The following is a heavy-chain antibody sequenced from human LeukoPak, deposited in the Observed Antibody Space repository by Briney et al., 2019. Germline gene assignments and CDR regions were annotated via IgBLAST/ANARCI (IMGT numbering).Heavy chain of an antibody. CDR3: ARDYLYFGYYYYMDV. V-gene: IGHV1-2*02. J-gene: IGHJ6*03. CDR2: INPNSGGT. CDR1: GYTFTGYY. Sequence: ASVKVSCKASGYTFTGYYMHWVRQAPGQGLEWMGWINPNSGGTNYAQKFQGRVTMTRDTSISTAYMELSRLRSDDTAVYCCARDYLYFGYYYYMDVWGKGTTVTVSS. D-gene: IGHD3-9*01.